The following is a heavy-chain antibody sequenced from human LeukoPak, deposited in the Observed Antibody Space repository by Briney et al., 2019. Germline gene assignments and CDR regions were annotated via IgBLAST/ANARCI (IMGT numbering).Heavy chain of an antibody. Sequence: GGSLRLSCAASGFSFSSYGMHWVRQAPGKGLEWVAVIWYDGSNKYFADSVKGRFTISRDNSKNTLYLQMNSLRAEDTAMYYCAGAYSSGCLDPWGQGTLSPSPQ. V-gene: IGHV3-33*01. D-gene: IGHD6-19*01. CDR1: GFSFSSYG. J-gene: IGHJ5*02. CDR3: AGAYSSGCLDP. CDR2: IWYDGSNK.